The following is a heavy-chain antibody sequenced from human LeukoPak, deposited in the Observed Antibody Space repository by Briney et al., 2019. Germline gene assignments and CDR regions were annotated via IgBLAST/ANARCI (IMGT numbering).Heavy chain of an antibody. CDR3: AREAGKYYYSMDV. V-gene: IGHV3-64*01. Sequence: GGSLRLSCAASGFTFSSYGMHWVRQAPGKGLEYVSSISSDGGSIYYANSVKGRVTISRDNSKNTLYLQMGSLRAEDMAVYYCAREAGKYYYSMDVWGQGTTVTVSS. CDR2: ISSDGGSI. CDR1: GFTFSSYG. D-gene: IGHD6-19*01. J-gene: IGHJ6*02.